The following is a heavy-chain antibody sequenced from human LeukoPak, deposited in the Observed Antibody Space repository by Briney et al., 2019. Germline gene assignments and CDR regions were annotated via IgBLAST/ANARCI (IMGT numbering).Heavy chain of an antibody. CDR1: GFTFSSYG. CDR3: AKDLSGSGWYRRHYYGMDV. CDR2: ISYDGSNK. J-gene: IGHJ6*02. V-gene: IGHV3-30*18. Sequence: GGSLRLSCAASGFTFSSYGMHWVRQAPGKGLEWVAVISYDGSNKYYADSVKGRFTISRDNSKNTLYLQMNSLRAEDTAVHYCAKDLSGSGWYRRHYYGMDVWGQGTTVTVSS. D-gene: IGHD6-19*01.